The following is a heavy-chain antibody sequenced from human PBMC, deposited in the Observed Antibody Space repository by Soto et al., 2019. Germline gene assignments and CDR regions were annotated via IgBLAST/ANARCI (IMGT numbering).Heavy chain of an antibody. CDR2: IYYSGST. CDR1: GGSISSGSYY. CDR3: ASGYGIVGASLSDY. D-gene: IGHD1-26*01. V-gene: IGHV4-39*01. Sequence: QLQLQESGPGLVKPSETLSLTCTVSGGSISSGSYYWGWIRQPPGKGLEWIGSIYYSGSTYYNPSLKSRVTISVDTSKNQFSLKLSSVTAADTAVYYCASGYGIVGASLSDYWGQGTLVTVSS. J-gene: IGHJ4*02.